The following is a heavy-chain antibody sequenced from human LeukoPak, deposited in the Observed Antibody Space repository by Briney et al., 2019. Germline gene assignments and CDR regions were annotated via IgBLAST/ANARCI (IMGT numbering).Heavy chain of an antibody. CDR1: GYTFTSYY. J-gene: IGHJ4*02. CDR2: INPSGGST. D-gene: IGHD3-22*01. CDR3: ARDLVYYDSSGYYYRRGFDY. V-gene: IGHV1-46*01. Sequence: ASVKVSCKASGYTFTSYYMHWERQAPGQGLEWMGIINPSGGSTSYAQKFQGRVTMTRDTSTSTVYMELSSLRSEDTAVYYCARDLVYYDSSGYYYRRGFDYWGQGTLVTVSS.